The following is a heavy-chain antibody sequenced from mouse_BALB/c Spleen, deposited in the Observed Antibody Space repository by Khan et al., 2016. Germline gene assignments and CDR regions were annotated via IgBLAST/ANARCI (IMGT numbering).Heavy chain of an antibody. CDR2: IYPGDGST. CDR1: FYTFTSYD. D-gene: IGHD1-1*02. V-gene: IGHV1S56*01. Sequence: VQLQESRPSLSPPLSFFPLSFPSSFYTFTSYDINWVKQRPGQGLEWIGWIYPGDGSTKYNENFKGKATLTADKSSSTAYMQLSSLTSENSAVYFCARRGQLSGFDYWGQGTTLTVSS. CDR3: ARRGQLSGFDY. J-gene: IGHJ2*01.